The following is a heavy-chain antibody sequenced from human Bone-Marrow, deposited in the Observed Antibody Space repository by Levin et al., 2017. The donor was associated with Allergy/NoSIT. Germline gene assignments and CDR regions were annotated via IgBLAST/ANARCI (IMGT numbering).Heavy chain of an antibody. J-gene: IGHJ4*02. D-gene: IGHD6-19*01. CDR3: AGTQWLAPDS. Sequence: ASVKVSCKVSGGTLSSYSILWVRQAPGQGLEWMGWIISILDTPNYAQKFQDRITITVDKSTTTAFMELTSLTSDDTAIYYCAGTQWLAPDSWGQETLVTVSS. V-gene: IGHV1-69*08. CDR2: IISILDTP. CDR1: GGTLSSYS.